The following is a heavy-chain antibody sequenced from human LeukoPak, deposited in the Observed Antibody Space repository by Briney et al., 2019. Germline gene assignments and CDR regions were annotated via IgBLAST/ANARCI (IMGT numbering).Heavy chain of an antibody. CDR1: GFTFSSYW. CDR2: IKQDGSEK. V-gene: IGHV3-7*01. D-gene: IGHD4-17*01. CDR3: ARDRGYGDYSDY. J-gene: IGHJ4*02. Sequence: GGSLRLALAASGFTFSSYWMSWVRQAPVKWLEWVANIKQDGSEKYYVDSVKGRFTISRDNAKNSLYLQMNSLRAEDTAVYYCARDRGYGDYSDYWGQGTLVTVSS.